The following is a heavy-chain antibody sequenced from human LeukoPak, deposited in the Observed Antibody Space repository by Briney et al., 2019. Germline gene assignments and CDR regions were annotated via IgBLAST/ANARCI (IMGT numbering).Heavy chain of an antibody. Sequence: GGSLRLSCAASGFTFSSYGMHWVRQAPGKGLEWVAFIRYDGSNKYYADSVKGRSTISRDNSKNTLYLQMNSLRAEDTAVYYCGKDPVPYSSGWTTFDYWGQGTLVTVSS. CDR3: GKDPVPYSSGWTTFDY. V-gene: IGHV3-30*02. CDR2: IRYDGSNK. D-gene: IGHD6-19*01. J-gene: IGHJ4*02. CDR1: GFTFSSYG.